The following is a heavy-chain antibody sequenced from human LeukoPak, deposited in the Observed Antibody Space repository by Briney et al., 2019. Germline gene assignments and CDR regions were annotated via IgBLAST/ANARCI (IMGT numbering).Heavy chain of an antibody. CDR3: ATIAAAGIFDY. D-gene: IGHD6-13*01. J-gene: IGHJ4*02. CDR2: IYSGGST. CDR1: GFTFSSYW. V-gene: IGHV3-53*01. Sequence: GGSLRLSCTASGFTFSSYWMHWVRQVPGKGLEWVSVIYSGGSTYYADSVRGRFTISRDNSKNTLYLQMNSLRAEDTAVYYCATIAAAGIFDYWGQGTLVTVSS.